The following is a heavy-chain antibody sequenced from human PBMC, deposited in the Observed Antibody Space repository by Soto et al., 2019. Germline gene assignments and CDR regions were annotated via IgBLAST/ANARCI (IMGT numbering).Heavy chain of an antibody. CDR2: INSDGRNT. V-gene: IGHV3-74*01. J-gene: IGHJ4*02. CDR3: ARLLAVAGINY. Sequence: EVQLVESGGGLVQPGGSLRLSCAASGFTFSNYWMHWVRQVPGKGLVWVSRINSDGRNTSYADLVKGRFTISREKAKNTLYLQMDILGAEDTAVYYCARLLAVAGINYWGQGTLVTVSS. CDR1: GFTFSNYW. D-gene: IGHD6-19*01.